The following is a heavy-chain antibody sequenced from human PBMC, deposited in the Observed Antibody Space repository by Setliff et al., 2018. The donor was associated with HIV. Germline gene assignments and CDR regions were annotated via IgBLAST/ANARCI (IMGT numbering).Heavy chain of an antibody. D-gene: IGHD6-6*01. J-gene: IGHJ5*02. CDR1: GGSISSEGYY. V-gene: IGHV4-31*03. Sequence: SETLSLTCTVSGGSISSEGYYWSWIRQHPGKGLEWIGYIYYSGNTYYSPSLKSRLTISVDTSKNQFSLKLRSVTAADTAVYYCVRAEYSSSSDWFAPWGQGALVTVPQ. CDR3: VRAEYSSSSDWFAP. CDR2: IYYSGNT.